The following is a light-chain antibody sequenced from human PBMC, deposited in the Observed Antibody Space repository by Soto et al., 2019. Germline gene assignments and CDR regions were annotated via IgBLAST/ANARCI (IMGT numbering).Light chain of an antibody. V-gene: IGKV1-27*01. J-gene: IGKJ4*01. Sequence: DIQMTQSPSSLSASLGDRVTITCRASEGISNYLAWYQQRPGKVPDLLIYAASTLRSGVPSRFSGSGSGTEFTLTISNLQPEDFATYSCQNYVNLPLTFGGGTKVEIK. CDR1: EGISNY. CDR2: AAS. CDR3: QNYVNLPLT.